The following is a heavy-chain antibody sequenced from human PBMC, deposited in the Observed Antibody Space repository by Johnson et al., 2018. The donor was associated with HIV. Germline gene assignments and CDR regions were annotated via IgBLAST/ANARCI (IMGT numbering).Heavy chain of an antibody. V-gene: IGHV3-30*04. CDR1: GFSFSSYA. J-gene: IGHJ3*01. D-gene: IGHD6-13*01. Sequence: QVQLVESGGGVVQPGRSLRLSCAASGFSFSSYAMHWVRQAPGKGLEWVALMSFDGSNKYYADSVKGRFTISRDNSKNTLYLQMNSLRAEDTAVYYCSRPWGASSSPDSFDLWGQGTMVTVSS. CDR2: MSFDGSNK. CDR3: SRPWGASSSPDSFDL.